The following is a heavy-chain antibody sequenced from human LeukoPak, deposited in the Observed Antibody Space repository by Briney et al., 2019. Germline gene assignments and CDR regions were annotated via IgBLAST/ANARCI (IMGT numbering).Heavy chain of an antibody. J-gene: IGHJ5*02. V-gene: IGHV4-34*01. CDR3: ARATPPPHCSSTSCYRWFDP. Sequence: PSETLSLTCAVYGGSFSGYYWSWIRQPPGKGLEWIGEINHSGSTNYNPSLKSRVTISVDTSKNQFSLKLSSVTAADTAVYYCARATPPPHCSSTSCYRWFDPWGQGTLVTVSS. CDR2: INHSGST. CDR1: GGSFSGYY. D-gene: IGHD2-2*01.